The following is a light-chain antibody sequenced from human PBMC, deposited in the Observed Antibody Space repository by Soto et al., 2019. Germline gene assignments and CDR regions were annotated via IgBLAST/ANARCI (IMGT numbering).Light chain of an antibody. CDR1: SSNIGADFD. Sequence: QSVLTQPPSVSGAPGQRVTISCTGSSSNIGADFDVHWYQQIPGTAPKLLIHTNNHRPSGVPDRFSGSRSGTSASLAISGLKAEDEADYYCQSYDKAVSGSVFGGGTKLTVL. J-gene: IGLJ3*02. CDR3: QSYDKAVSGSV. V-gene: IGLV1-40*01. CDR2: TNN.